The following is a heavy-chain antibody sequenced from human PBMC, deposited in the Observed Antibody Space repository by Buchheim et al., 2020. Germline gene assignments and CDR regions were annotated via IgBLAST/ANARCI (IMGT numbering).Heavy chain of an antibody. V-gene: IGHV1-69*06. CDR3: ARGDDL. CDR2: IIPVFGTL. J-gene: IGHJ2*01. CDR1: GGTFSSAV. Sequence: QLVQSGAEVKRPGSSVKVSCRASGGTFSSAVIGWLRHAPGHGLEWMGGIIPVFGTLNYAQKFQGRLPIAADRSPGTVYMELSSLTSDDTAVYFCARGDDLWGRGTL. D-gene: IGHD3-16*01.